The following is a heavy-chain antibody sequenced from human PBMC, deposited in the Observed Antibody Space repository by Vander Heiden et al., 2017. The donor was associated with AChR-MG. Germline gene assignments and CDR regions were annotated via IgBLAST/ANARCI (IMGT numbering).Heavy chain of an antibody. D-gene: IGHD6-13*01. CDR3: AKSGRRRSAAGTNWFDP. CDR1: GFTFSSYG. J-gene: IGHJ5*02. Sequence: QVQLVESGGGVVQPGRSLRLSCAASGFTFSSYGMHWVRQAPGKGLEWVAVISYDGSNKYYADSVKGRFTISRDNSKNTLYLQMNSLRAEDTAVYYCAKSGRRRSAAGTNWFDPWGQGTLVTVSS. V-gene: IGHV3-30*18. CDR2: ISYDGSNK.